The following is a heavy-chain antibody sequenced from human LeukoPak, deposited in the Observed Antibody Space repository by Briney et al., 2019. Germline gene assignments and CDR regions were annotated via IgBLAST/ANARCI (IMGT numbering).Heavy chain of an antibody. V-gene: IGHV3-74*03. J-gene: IGHJ4*02. CDR1: GFTFSDYW. Sequence: GGSLRLSRAASGFTFSDYWMHWVRQVPGKGLVWVSRINTSGSSTTYADSVKGRFTISRDNAKNTLYLQMDSLRAEDTGVYYCARSNHADDFWGQGTLVTVSS. CDR3: ARSNHADDF. CDR2: INTSGSST. D-gene: IGHD1-14*01.